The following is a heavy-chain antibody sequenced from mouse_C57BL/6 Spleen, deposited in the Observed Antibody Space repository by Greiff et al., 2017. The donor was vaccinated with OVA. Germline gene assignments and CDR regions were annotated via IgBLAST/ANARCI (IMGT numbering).Heavy chain of an antibody. CDR3: ARGELGEDAY. V-gene: IGHV1-19*01. CDR1: GYTFTDYY. D-gene: IGHD4-1*01. Sequence: DVKLQESGPVLVKPGASVKMSCKASGYTFTDYYMNWVKQSHGKSLEWIGVINPYNGGTSYNQKFKGKATLTVDKSSSTAYMELNSLTSEDSAVYYCARGELGEDAYWGQGTLVTVSA. J-gene: IGHJ3*01. CDR2: INPYNGGT.